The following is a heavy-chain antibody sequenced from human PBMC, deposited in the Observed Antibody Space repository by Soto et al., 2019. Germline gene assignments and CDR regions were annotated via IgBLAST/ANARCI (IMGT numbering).Heavy chain of an antibody. V-gene: IGHV3-23*01. J-gene: IGHJ3*01. Sequence: EVQLLESGGDLIQAGGSLRLSCAASGFTLSSYALTLVRQGPGKGLEWVSVISASGSDTFFRDSVKGRFTISRDTSKNTLYLQMNSLRVEDTAVYYCTKTIVPAGIDAFAVGGRGTRFTVAS. CDR1: GFTLSSYA. D-gene: IGHD2-2*02. CDR3: TKTIVPAGIDAFAV. CDR2: ISASGSDT.